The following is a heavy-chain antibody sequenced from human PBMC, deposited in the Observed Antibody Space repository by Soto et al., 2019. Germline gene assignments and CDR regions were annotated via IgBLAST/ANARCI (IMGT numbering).Heavy chain of an antibody. V-gene: IGHV3-23*01. CDR1: GFSLGPYG. J-gene: IGHJ4*02. Sequence: GSLRLSCAVSGFSLGPYGVTWVRQTPEKGLEWVTGFSGGSGAIFYADSVRGRFTISRDSSTAYLQMNNLRPEDTAVYFFARWNGFGDSWGQGSLVTVSS. CDR2: FSGGSGAI. CDR3: ARWNGFGDS. D-gene: IGHD1-1*01.